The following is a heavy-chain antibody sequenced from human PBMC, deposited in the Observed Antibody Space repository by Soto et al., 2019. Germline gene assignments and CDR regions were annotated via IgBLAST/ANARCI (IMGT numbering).Heavy chain of an antibody. V-gene: IGHV1-69*13. J-gene: IGHJ4*02. D-gene: IGHD3-22*01. CDR2: IIPIFGTA. Sequence: ASVKVSCKASGGTFSSYAISWVRQAPGQGLEWMGGIIPIFGTANYAQKFQGRVTITADESTSTAYMELSSLRSEDTAVYYCARADTTYYYDSSGYRDFDYWGQGTLVTVS. CDR3: ARADTTYYYDSSGYRDFDY. CDR1: GGTFSSYA.